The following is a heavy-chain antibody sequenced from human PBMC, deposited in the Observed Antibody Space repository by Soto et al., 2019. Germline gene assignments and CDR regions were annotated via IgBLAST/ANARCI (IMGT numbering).Heavy chain of an antibody. CDR2: INHSGST. Sequence: SEALSLTCAGYGGSFSGYYWSWIRQPPGKGLEWIGEINHSGSTNYNPSLKSRVTISVDTSKNQFSLKLSSVTAADTAVYYCARGHPPIVVVKSYYFDYWGQGTLVTVSS. D-gene: IGHD3-22*01. CDR3: ARGHPPIVVVKSYYFDY. J-gene: IGHJ4*02. V-gene: IGHV4-34*01. CDR1: GGSFSGYY.